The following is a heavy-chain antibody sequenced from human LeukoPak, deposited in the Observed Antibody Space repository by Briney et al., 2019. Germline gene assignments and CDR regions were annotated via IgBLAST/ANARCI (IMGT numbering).Heavy chain of an antibody. Sequence: AISAGGETTYYADSVKGRFTISRDNSKNTLYLQMNSLRAEDTAVYYCAKDLIAAAGTYYYYGMDVWGQGTTVTVSS. J-gene: IGHJ6*02. D-gene: IGHD6-13*01. V-gene: IGHV3-23*01. CDR2: ISAGGETT. CDR3: AKDLIAAAGTYYYYGMDV.